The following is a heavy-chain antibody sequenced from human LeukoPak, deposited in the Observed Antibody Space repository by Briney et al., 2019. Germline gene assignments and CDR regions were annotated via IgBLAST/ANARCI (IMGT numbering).Heavy chain of an antibody. V-gene: IGHV1-69*13. J-gene: IGHJ4*02. CDR2: IIPIFGTA. CDR3: ARTKDGGPDY. CDR1: GYTFTGYY. D-gene: IGHD3-10*01. Sequence: SVKVSCKASGYTFTGYYMHWVRQAPGQGLEWMGGIIPIFGTANYAQKFQGRVTITADESTSTAYMELSSLRSEDTAVYYCARTKDGGPDYWGQGTLVTVSS.